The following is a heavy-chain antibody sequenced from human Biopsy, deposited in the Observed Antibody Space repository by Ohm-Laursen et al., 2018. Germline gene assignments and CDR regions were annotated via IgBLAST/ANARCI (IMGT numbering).Heavy chain of an antibody. CDR3: ARATNSTGWPYYYFYGMDV. CDR2: IYYSGST. CDR1: GGSISSDY. J-gene: IGHJ6*02. Sequence: SDTLSLTCTVSGGSISSDYWSWIRQTPGKGLEWIGYIYYSGSTNYNPSLKSRVTISVDTSKNQFSLRLNSVTAADPAVYYCARATNSTGWPYYYFYGMDVWGQGTTVTVSS. V-gene: IGHV4-59*12. D-gene: IGHD2/OR15-2a*01.